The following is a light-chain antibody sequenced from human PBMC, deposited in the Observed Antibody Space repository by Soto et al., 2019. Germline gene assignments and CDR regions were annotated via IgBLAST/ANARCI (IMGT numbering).Light chain of an antibody. J-gene: IGKJ3*01. Sequence: EIVLTQSPGTLSLSPGERATLSCRASQSINNRYLAWYQQKPGQAPRLLIYAASSRATGIPDRFSGSGSGRDFTLSISRLESEDFAVYYCQQFGSSPGFTFGPGTKVDIK. V-gene: IGKV3-20*01. CDR1: QSINNRY. CDR3: QQFGSSPGFT. CDR2: AAS.